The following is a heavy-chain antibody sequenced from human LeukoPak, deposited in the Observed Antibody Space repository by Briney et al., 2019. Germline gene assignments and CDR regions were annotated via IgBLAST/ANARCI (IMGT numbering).Heavy chain of an antibody. CDR1: GFTFSSYA. CDR3: AKGLRTGVGPYMGYHYYMDV. Sequence: GGSLRLSCAASGFTFSSYAMHWVRQAPGKGLEWVAVISYDGSNKYYADSVKGRFTISRDNSKNTLYLQMNSLRDEDTGVYYCAKGLRTGVGPYMGYHYYMDVWGKGATVTVSS. V-gene: IGHV3-30-3*01. D-gene: IGHD3-16*01. CDR2: ISYDGSNK. J-gene: IGHJ6*03.